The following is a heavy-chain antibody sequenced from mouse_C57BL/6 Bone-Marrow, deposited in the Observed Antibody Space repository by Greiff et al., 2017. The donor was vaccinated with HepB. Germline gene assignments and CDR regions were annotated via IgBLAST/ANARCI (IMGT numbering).Heavy chain of an antibody. V-gene: IGHV5-9*01. CDR2: ISGGGGNT. CDR3: AREPYYAMDY. J-gene: IGHJ4*01. CDR1: GFTFSSYT. Sequence: EVKVVDSGGGLVKPGGPLKLSCAASGFTFSSYTMSWVRQTPEKRLEWVATISGGGGNTYYPDSVKGRFTISRDNAKNTLYLQMSSLRSEDTALYYCAREPYYAMDYWGQGTSVTVSS.